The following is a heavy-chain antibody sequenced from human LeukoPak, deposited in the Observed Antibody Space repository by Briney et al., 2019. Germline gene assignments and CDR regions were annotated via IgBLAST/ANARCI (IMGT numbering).Heavy chain of an antibody. D-gene: IGHD2-15*01. CDR3: AKGGENCSGGSCPPPFDY. CDR2: IPYDGSNK. Sequence: PGGSLRLSCVASGFTYRNYGMHWVRQAPGKGLEWVAFIPYDGSNKYYADSVKGRFTISRDTSRNTLYLQMNTLGAEDTAVYYCAKGGENCSGGSCPPPFDYWGQGTLVTVSS. CDR1: GFTYRNYG. J-gene: IGHJ4*02. V-gene: IGHV3-30*02.